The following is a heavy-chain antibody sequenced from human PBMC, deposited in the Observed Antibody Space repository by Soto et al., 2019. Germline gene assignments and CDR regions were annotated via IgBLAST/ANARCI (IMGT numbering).Heavy chain of an antibody. D-gene: IGHD6-13*01. J-gene: IGHJ4*02. V-gene: IGHV4-34*01. CDR1: GGSFSGYY. Sequence: SETLSLTCAVYGGSFSGYYWSWIRQPPGKGLEWIGEINHSGSTNYNPSLKSRVTISVDTSKNQFSLKLSSVTAADTAVYYCAMPSSSWYYFDYWGQGTLVTVSS. CDR3: AMPSSSWYYFDY. CDR2: INHSGST.